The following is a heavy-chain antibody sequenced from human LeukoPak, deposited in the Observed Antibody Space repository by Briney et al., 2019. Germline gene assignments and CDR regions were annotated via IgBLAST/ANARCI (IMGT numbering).Heavy chain of an antibody. Sequence: GGSLRLSCAASGFTFSSYSMNWVRQAPGKGLEWVSSISSSSSYIYYADSVKGRFTISRDNAKNSLYLQMNSLRAEDTAVYYCAKDAAEWQGYYYYMDVWGKGTTVAISS. J-gene: IGHJ6*03. CDR1: GFTFSSYS. CDR2: ISSSSSYI. D-gene: IGHD3-3*01. CDR3: AKDAAEWQGYYYYMDV. V-gene: IGHV3-21*01.